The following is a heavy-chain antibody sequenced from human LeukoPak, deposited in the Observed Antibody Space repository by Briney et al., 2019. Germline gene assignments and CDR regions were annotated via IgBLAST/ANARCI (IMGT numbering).Heavy chain of an antibody. V-gene: IGHV3-48*01. J-gene: IGHJ4*01. CDR3: ARDITATPPGY. CDR2: ISSGSSTT. D-gene: IGHD1-7*01. Sequence: GGSLRLSCAASGFTFSSYSMNWVRQAPGKGLEWVSYISSGSSTTYYADSVKGRFTISRDNAKNSLYLQMNSLRAEDTAVYYCARDITATPPGYWGQEPWSPSRQ. CDR1: GFTFSSYS.